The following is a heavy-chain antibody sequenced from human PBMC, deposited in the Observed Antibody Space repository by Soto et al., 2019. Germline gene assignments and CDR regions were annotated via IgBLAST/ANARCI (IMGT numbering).Heavy chain of an antibody. CDR1: GFTFSSYS. CDR2: ISSSSSYI. J-gene: IGHJ4*02. D-gene: IGHD3-22*01. CDR3: ATSPYYYDSSGALRPFDY. Sequence: SLRLSCAASGFTFSSYSMNWVRQAPGKGLEWVSSISSSSSYIYYADSVKGRFTISRDNAKNSLYLQMNSLRAEDTAVYYCATSPYYYDSSGALRPFDYWGQGTLVTVSS. V-gene: IGHV3-21*01.